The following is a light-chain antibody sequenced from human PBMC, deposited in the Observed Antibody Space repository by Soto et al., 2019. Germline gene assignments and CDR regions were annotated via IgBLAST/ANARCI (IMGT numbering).Light chain of an antibody. V-gene: IGKV1-5*03. CDR3: QQYSTYTPRT. J-gene: IGKJ1*01. Sequence: DIQMTQSPSTLSASVGDRVTITGRASQSISIWLAWYQQKPGKAPKLLIYKASSLESGVPSRFSGSGSGTEFTLTISSLQPDDFATYYCQQYSTYTPRTFGQGTKV. CDR1: QSISIW. CDR2: KAS.